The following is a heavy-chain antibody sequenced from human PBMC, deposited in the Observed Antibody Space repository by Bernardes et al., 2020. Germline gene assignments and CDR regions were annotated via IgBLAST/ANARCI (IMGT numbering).Heavy chain of an antibody. Sequence: ASMKVSCKASGYTFTGYYMHWVRQAPGQGLEWMGWINPNSGGTNYAQKFQGWVTMTRDTSISTAYMELSRLRSDDTAVYYCARDQGMTTLDYWGQGTLVTVSS. J-gene: IGHJ4*02. V-gene: IGHV1-2*04. CDR2: INPNSGGT. CDR1: GYTFTGYY. CDR3: ARDQGMTTLDY. D-gene: IGHD4-4*01.